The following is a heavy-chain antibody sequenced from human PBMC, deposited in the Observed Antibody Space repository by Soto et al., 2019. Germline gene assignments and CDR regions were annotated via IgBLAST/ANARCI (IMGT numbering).Heavy chain of an antibody. J-gene: IGHJ6*02. Sequence: SETLSLTCTFSGCSISSGGYYLSWIRQHPGKGLEWIGYIYYSGSTYYNPSLKSRVTISVDTSKDQFSLKLSSVTAADTAVYYCARDRRVLVIFDYYYYGMDVWGQGTTVTVSS. CDR2: IYYSGST. D-gene: IGHD3-9*01. V-gene: IGHV4-31*03. CDR1: GCSISSGGYY. CDR3: ARDRRVLVIFDYYYYGMDV.